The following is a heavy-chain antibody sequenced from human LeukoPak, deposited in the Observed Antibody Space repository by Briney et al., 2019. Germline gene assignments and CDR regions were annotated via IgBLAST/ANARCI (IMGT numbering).Heavy chain of an antibody. CDR1: GFTFSSYA. J-gene: IGHJ4*02. D-gene: IGHD2-15*01. CDR2: ISYDGSNK. Sequence: GGSLFLSCAASGFTFSSYAMHWVRQAPGKGLEWVAVISYDGSNKYYADSVKGRFTISRDNSKNTLYLQMNSLRAEDTAVYYCARDPFIVVVVAATLSPYYFDSSGPGSLVTVSS. CDR3: ARDPFIVVVVAATLSPYYFDS. V-gene: IGHV3-30-3*01.